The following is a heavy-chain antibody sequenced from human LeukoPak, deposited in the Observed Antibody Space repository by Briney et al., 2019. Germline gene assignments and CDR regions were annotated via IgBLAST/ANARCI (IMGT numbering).Heavy chain of an antibody. J-gene: IGHJ5*02. D-gene: IGHD3-22*01. V-gene: IGHV3-23*01. CDR2: TSGSGGST. CDR1: GFTFSSYA. Sequence: GGSLRLSCAASGFTFSSYAMSWVRQAPGKGLEWVSATSGSGGSTYYADSVKGRFTISRDNSKNTLYLQMNSLRAEDTAVYYCAKEDHTYDSSGYYLHNWFDPWGQGTLVTVSS. CDR3: AKEDHTYDSSGYYLHNWFDP.